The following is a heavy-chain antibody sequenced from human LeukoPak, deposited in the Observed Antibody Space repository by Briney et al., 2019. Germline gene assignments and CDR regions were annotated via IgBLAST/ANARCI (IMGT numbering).Heavy chain of an antibody. CDR2: ISGSGGST. CDR3: ARDEVWDYSYYMDV. V-gene: IGHV3-23*01. Sequence: GGSLRLSCAASGFTFSSYGMSWVRQAPGKGLEWVSAISGSGGSTYYADSVKGRFTISRDNAKNSLYLQMNSLRAEDTAVYYCARDEVWDYSYYMDVWGKGTTVTVSS. D-gene: IGHD1-26*01. CDR1: GFTFSSYG. J-gene: IGHJ6*03.